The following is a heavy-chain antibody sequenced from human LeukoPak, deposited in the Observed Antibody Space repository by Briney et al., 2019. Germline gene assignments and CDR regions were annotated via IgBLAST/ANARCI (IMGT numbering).Heavy chain of an antibody. Sequence: GGSLRLSCAASGFTFSSYEMNWVRQAPGKGLEWVSYISSGGNTIYYADSVKGRFTISRDNAKNSLYLQMNSPRAEDTAVYYCARGCCTSTSCTCHYYYGMDVWGKGTTVTVSS. CDR1: GFTFSSYE. CDR3: ARGCCTSTSCTCHYYYGMDV. J-gene: IGHJ6*04. D-gene: IGHD2-2*01. V-gene: IGHV3-48*03. CDR2: ISSGGNTI.